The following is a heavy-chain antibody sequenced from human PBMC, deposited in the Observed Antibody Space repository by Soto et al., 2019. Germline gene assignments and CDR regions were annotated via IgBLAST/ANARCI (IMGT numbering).Heavy chain of an antibody. Sequence: SGPTLVNPTQTLTLTCAFSGFSLSTSGVGVGWIRQPPGNALEWLALIYWNDDKRYSPSLKSRLTITKDTSKNQVVLTMTNMDPVDTATYYCARTTGYSSGGGMDVWGQGTTVTVSS. CDR3: ARTTGYSSGGGMDV. CDR1: GFSLSTSGVG. V-gene: IGHV2-5*01. D-gene: IGHD6-19*01. J-gene: IGHJ6*02. CDR2: IYWNDDK.